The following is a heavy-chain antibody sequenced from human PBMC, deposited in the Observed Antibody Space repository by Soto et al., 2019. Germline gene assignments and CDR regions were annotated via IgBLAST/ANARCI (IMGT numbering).Heavy chain of an antibody. Sequence: EVQLVESGGGSVQPGESLRLSCAASGFSFRDYDMHWVRQRTGKGLEWVSTISVSVGSTYSADSVQGRFTVSSDISDNTLFLRMTSLTADDTAVYFCAKRDVPHSTSNAYFYDHWGRGVLVTVSS. CDR1: GFSFRDYD. CDR2: ISVSVGST. V-gene: IGHV3-23*04. CDR3: AKRDVPHSTSNAYFYDH. D-gene: IGHD2-21*02. J-gene: IGHJ4*02.